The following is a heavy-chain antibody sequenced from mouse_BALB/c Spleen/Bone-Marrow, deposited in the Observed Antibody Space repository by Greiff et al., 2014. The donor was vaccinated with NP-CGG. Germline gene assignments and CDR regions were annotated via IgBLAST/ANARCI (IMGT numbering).Heavy chain of an antibody. CDR1: GYAFTNYL. CDR3: ARGDYRSYYFDY. D-gene: IGHD2-14*01. CDR2: INPGSGGT. V-gene: IGHV1-54*01. J-gene: IGHJ2*01. Sequence: VKVVESGAELVRPGTSVKVSCKASGYAFTNYLIEWVKQRPGQGLEWIGVINPGSGGTNYNEKFKGKATLTADKSSSTAYMQLSSLTSDDSAVYFCARGDYRSYYFDYWGQGTTLTVSP.